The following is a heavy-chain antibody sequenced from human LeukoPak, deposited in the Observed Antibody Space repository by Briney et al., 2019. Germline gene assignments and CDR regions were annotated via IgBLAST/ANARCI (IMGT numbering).Heavy chain of an antibody. D-gene: IGHD3-22*01. V-gene: IGHV3-30*18. CDR3: AKDYYDDRSRAWSYYGMDV. J-gene: IGHJ6*02. CDR1: GFTFSSYG. Sequence: GGPLTLSCAPSGFTFSSYGTHGPRHAPGKALEGWAVISYDGSNKYYADSVKGRFTISRDNSKNTLYLQMNSLRAEDTSVYYCAKDYYDDRSRAWSYYGMDVWGQGTTVSVSS. CDR2: ISYDGSNK.